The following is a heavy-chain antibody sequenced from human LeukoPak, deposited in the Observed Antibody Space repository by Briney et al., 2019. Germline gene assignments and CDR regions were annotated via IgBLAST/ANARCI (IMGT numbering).Heavy chain of an antibody. D-gene: IGHD5-18*01. CDR1: GFTFSSYS. CDR2: ISSSSSYI. CDR3: AREPRYSYGPPYYYYYGMDV. V-gene: IGHV3-21*01. J-gene: IGHJ6*02. Sequence: GGSLRLSCAASGFTFSSYSMNWVRQAPGKGLEWVSSISSSSSYIYYADSVKGRFTISRDNAKNSLYLQMNSLRAEDTAGYYFAREPRYSYGPPYYYYYGMDVWGQGTTVTVSS.